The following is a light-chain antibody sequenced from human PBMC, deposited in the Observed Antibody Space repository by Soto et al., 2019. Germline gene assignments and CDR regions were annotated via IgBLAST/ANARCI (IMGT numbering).Light chain of an antibody. CDR2: EAS. Sequence: IMMTQSPATLSVSPGERVALSCRASQSVGSNLAWYQQKPGQAPRLLIYEASARATSVPARFSGSGSGTEFTLTISSLQSEDFAVYYCQQYNSGGTFGQGTKVDIK. CDR3: QQYNSGGT. V-gene: IGKV3-15*01. CDR1: QSVGSN. J-gene: IGKJ1*01.